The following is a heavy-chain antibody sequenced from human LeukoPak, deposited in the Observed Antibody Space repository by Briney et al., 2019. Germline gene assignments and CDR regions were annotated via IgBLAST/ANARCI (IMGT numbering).Heavy chain of an antibody. CDR3: ARERYDSYYYYGMDV. Sequence: SETLSLTCTVSGGSISSYYWSWIRQPPGKGLEWIGYIYHSGSTYYNPSLRSRVTISVDRSKNQFSLKLSSVTAADTAVYYCARERYDSYYYYGMDVWGQGTTVTVSS. V-gene: IGHV4-59*12. D-gene: IGHD1-1*01. J-gene: IGHJ6*02. CDR2: IYHSGST. CDR1: GGSISSYY.